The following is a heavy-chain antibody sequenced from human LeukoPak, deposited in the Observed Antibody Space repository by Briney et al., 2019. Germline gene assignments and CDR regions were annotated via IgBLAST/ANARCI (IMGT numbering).Heavy chain of an antibody. J-gene: IGHJ4*02. CDR2: ISYDGSRK. D-gene: IGHD4-23*01. Sequence: PGRSLRLSCAASGFTLNSYPMHWVRQSPGKGLEWVALISYDGSRKYYADSVKGRFSISRDNAKNTLYLQMNSLRVEDTAVHYCARGRPHGNDYWGQGTLVTVSS. CDR1: GFTLNSYP. V-gene: IGHV3-30-3*01. CDR3: ARGRPHGNDY.